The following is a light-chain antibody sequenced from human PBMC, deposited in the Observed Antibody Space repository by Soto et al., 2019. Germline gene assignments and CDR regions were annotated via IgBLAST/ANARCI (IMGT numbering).Light chain of an antibody. J-gene: IGKJ1*01. V-gene: IGKV1-39*01. CDR1: QSISSY. Sequence: DIQMTQSPSSLSASVGDRVTITCRASQSISSYLNWYQQKPGKAPKLLIYAASSLQSGVPSRFSGSGSGTDFTLTISSLQPEDFPTYYCQQSYSTLGTLGQGTKVDIK. CDR2: AAS. CDR3: QQSYSTLGT.